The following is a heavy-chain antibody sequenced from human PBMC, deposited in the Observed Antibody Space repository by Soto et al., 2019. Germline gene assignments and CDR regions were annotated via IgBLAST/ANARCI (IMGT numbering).Heavy chain of an antibody. D-gene: IGHD4-17*01. V-gene: IGHV3-66*01. CDR2: IYNDGTT. Sequence: EVQLVESGGDLVQPGGSLRLSCAASGFTFNTSYLNWVRQVPGKGLQWVSIIYNDGTTHYAASLKGRCTIYRDTSKNTLYLQMNTLSADDTAVYYCARAPTLTTIYDSWGQGTLVTVSS. J-gene: IGHJ4*02. CDR1: GFTFNTSY. CDR3: ARAPTLTTIYDS.